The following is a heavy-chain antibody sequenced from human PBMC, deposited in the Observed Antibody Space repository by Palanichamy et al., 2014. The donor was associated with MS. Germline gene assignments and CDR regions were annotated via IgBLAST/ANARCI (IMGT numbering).Heavy chain of an antibody. J-gene: IGHJ2*01. V-gene: IGHV3-13*01. Sequence: LMESGGGLVXPGESLRLSCAASGFSFSSFDMHWVRQVPGRGLEWVSATGTAGNTYYLASVKGRFTISRDNAKETMYLQMDGLRADDTAVYYCARGTLEHGFSNPYHWFFDLWDRGTLVTVSS. CDR2: TGTAGNT. CDR3: ARGTLEHGFSNPYHWFFDL. D-gene: IGHD4-11*01. CDR1: GFSFSSFD.